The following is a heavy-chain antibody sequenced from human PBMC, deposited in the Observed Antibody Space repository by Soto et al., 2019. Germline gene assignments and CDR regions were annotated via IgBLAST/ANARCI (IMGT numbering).Heavy chain of an antibody. J-gene: IGHJ4*02. CDR1: EYTFTGYH. V-gene: IGHV1-2*02. D-gene: IGHD3-22*01. CDR3: AREAYYYDSSGYEN. CDR2: INPNSGGT. Sequence: GASVKVSCKASEYTFTGYHMHWVRQAPGQGLEWMGWINPNSGGTNYAQKFQGRVTMTRDTSISTAYMELSRLRSDDTAVYYCAREAYYYDSSGYENWGQGTLVTVSS.